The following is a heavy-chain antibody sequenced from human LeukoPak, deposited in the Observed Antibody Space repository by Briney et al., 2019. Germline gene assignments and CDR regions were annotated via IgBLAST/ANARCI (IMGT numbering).Heavy chain of an antibody. Sequence: SETLSLTCAVYGGSFSGYYWSWIRQPPGKGLEWIGEINHSGSTNYNPSLKSRVTISVDTSKNQFSLKLSSVTAADTAVYYRASSRASYCSSTSCYHPYYFDYWGQGTLVTVSS. CDR2: INHSGST. CDR1: GGSFSGYY. D-gene: IGHD2-2*01. CDR3: ASSRASYCSSTSCYHPYYFDY. J-gene: IGHJ4*02. V-gene: IGHV4-34*01.